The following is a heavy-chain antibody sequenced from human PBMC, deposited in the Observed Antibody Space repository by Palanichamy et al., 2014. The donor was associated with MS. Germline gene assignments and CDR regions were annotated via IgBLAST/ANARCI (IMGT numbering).Heavy chain of an antibody. Sequence: QVQLVQSGAEVKKPGASVKVSCKASGYAFIDYAIHWVRQAPGQRLEWMGWINAGNGNTKYSQKFQSRVTITRDTSADTAYMELSSLRSEDTALYYCAREHDSWSGYSFDFWGQGTLVTASS. V-gene: IGHV1-3*01. CDR3: AREHDSWSGYSFDF. CDR1: GYAFIDYA. CDR2: INAGNGNT. D-gene: IGHD3-3*01. J-gene: IGHJ4*02.